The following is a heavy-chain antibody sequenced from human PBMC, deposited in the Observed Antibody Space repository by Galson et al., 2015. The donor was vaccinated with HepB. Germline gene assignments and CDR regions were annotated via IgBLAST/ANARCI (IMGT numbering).Heavy chain of an antibody. CDR2: INAGNGNT. J-gene: IGHJ5*02. CDR1: GYTFTSYG. D-gene: IGHD2-2*01. V-gene: IGHV1-3*01. CDR3: ARDAHCSSTSCYESSGWFDP. Sequence: SVKVSCKASGYTFTSYGIHWVRQAPGQRLEWMGWINAGNGNTKYSQKFQGRVTIIRDTSASTAYMELSSLRSEDTAVYYCARDAHCSSTSCYESSGWFDPWGQGTLVTVSS.